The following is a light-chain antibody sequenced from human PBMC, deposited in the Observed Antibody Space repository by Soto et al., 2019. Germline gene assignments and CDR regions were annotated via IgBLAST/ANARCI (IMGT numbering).Light chain of an antibody. J-gene: IGKJ4*01. CDR3: QQYGSSPGLT. CDR1: QVVSSSY. V-gene: IGKV3-20*01. CDR2: GAS. Sequence: EIVLTQSPGTLSLSPGERATLSCRASQVVSSSYLTWNQQKPGQPPRLLIYGASSRATGFPDRFSGSGSGTDFTLTISRLEPEDFAVYYCQQYGSSPGLTFGGGTKVEIK.